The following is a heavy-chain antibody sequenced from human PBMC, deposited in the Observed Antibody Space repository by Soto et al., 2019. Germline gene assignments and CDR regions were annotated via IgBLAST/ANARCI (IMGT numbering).Heavy chain of an antibody. D-gene: IGHD6-19*01. V-gene: IGHV3-23*01. J-gene: IGHJ6*02. CDR2: ISGSGGST. CDR3: AKFRAVAGYYYYGMDV. CDR1: GFTFSSYA. Sequence: LRLSCAASGFTFSSYAMSWVRQAPGKGLEWVSAISGSGGSTYYADSVKGRFTISRDNSKNTLYLQMNSLRAEDTAVYYCAKFRAVAGYYYYGMDVWGQGTTVTVSS.